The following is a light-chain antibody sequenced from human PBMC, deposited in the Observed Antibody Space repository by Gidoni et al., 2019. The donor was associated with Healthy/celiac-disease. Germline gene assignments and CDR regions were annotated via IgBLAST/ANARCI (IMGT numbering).Light chain of an antibody. Sequence: DIQMTQSPSSLSASVGDRVTITCRASQSIRSYLNWYQQKQGKDPKLLIYAASSLQSGVPSRFSGSGSGTDFTPTISSLQPEDFATYYCQQSYSTPPWTFXQXTKVEIK. J-gene: IGKJ1*01. CDR1: QSIRSY. CDR2: AAS. CDR3: QQSYSTPPWT. V-gene: IGKV1-39*01.